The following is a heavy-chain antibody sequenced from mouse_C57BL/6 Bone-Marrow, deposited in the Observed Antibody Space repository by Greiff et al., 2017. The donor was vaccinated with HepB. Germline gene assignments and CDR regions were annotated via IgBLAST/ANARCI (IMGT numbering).Heavy chain of an antibody. Sequence: EVKVVESGGGLVQPGGSMKLSCVASGFTFSNYWMNWVRQSPEKGLEWVAQIRLKSDNYATHYAESVKGRFTISRDDSKSSVYLQMNNLRAEDTGIYYCTYGNYGGGAMDYWGQGTSVTVSS. CDR1: GFTFSNYW. CDR2: IRLKSDNYAT. V-gene: IGHV6-3*01. D-gene: IGHD2-1*01. CDR3: TYGNYGGGAMDY. J-gene: IGHJ4*01.